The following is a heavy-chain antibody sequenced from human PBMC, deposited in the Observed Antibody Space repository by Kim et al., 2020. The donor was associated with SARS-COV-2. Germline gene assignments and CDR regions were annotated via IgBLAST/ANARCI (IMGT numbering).Heavy chain of an antibody. CDR3: SRLSNIIVVVPASFRQPNAFDV. J-gene: IGHJ3*01. D-gene: IGHD2-21*01. CDR2: IDYTGRP. CDR1: GDSISRYY. Sequence: SETLSLTCTVSGDSISRYYWNWIRQAPGKGLEWIGTIDYTGRPDYNPSLKSRVSMSLDTPEDQFSLTLGSVTASDTATYFCSRLSNIIVVVPASFRQPNAFDVWGQGTVVTGSS. V-gene: IGHV4-59*08.